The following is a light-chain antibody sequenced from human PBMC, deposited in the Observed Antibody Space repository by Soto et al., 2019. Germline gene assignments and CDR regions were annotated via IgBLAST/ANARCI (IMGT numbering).Light chain of an antibody. CDR2: GDV. Sequence: QSVLTQPPSVSGAPGQRVIISCTGSSSNIGAGYDVHWYQQTPGTAPKLLVYGDVNRPSGVPDRFSGAKSGTSASLAITGLQAEDEADYYCQSYDSSLSGVVFGGGTKLTVL. J-gene: IGLJ3*02. CDR3: QSYDSSLSGVV. CDR1: SSNIGAGYD. V-gene: IGLV1-40*01.